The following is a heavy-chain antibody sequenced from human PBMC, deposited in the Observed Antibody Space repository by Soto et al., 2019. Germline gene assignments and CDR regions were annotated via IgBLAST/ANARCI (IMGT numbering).Heavy chain of an antibody. CDR1: GFTFNMYW. CDR3: AKVPSRCSLGETCYRYQDAFHR. Sequence: QPGGSLRLSCATSGFTFNMYWMTWVRQAPGKGLEWLANIKTDGSETHSLDSVKGRFAIFRDNARNSLYLQMNGLRTEDTAMYYCAKVPSRCSLGETCYRYQDAFHRWGQGTTVTVSS. J-gene: IGHJ3*02. CDR2: IKTDGSET. V-gene: IGHV3-7*03. D-gene: IGHD2-15*01.